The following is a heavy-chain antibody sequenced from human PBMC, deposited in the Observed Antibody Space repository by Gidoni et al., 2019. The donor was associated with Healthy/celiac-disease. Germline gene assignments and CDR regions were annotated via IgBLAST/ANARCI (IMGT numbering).Heavy chain of an antibody. CDR1: GYTFPGYY. V-gene: IGHV1-2*02. J-gene: IGHJ6*03. D-gene: IGHD2-2*01. CDR3: ARDVSEPGYCSSTSCYWGGYYYYMDV. CDR2: INPNSGGR. Sequence: QVQLVPSGAEVKKPGASVKVSCKASGYTFPGYYMPVVRQGPGQGLEWMGWINPNSGGRNDAQKFQGRGTMTRDTSISTAYMELSRLRSDDTAVYYCARDVSEPGYCSSTSCYWGGYYYYMDVWGKGTTVTVSS.